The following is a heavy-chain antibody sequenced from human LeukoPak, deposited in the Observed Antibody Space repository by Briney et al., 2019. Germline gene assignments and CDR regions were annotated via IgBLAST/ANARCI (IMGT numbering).Heavy chain of an antibody. CDR2: IIPIFGTA. CDR3: ASRSIHSSSWYDAFDI. V-gene: IGHV1-69*13. Sequence: ASVKVSCKASGGTFSSYAISWVRQAPGQGLEWMGGIIPIFGTANYAQKFQGRVTITADESTRTAYMELSSLRSEDTAVYYCASRSIHSSSWYDAFDIWGQGTMVTVSS. D-gene: IGHD6-13*01. J-gene: IGHJ3*02. CDR1: GGTFSSYA.